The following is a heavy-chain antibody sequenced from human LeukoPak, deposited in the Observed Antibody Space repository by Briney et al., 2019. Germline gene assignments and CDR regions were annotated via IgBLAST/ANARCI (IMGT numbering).Heavy chain of an antibody. CDR1: GYTFTSYD. J-gene: IGHJ4*02. Sequence: GASVKVSCKASGYTFTSYDINWVRQATGQGLEWMGWMNPNSGNTGYAQKFQGRVTMTRDTSTSTVYMELSSLRSEDTAVYYCARDRADYYDSSGYYQASYYFDYWGQGTLVTVSS. D-gene: IGHD3-22*01. CDR2: MNPNSGNT. CDR3: ARDRADYYDSSGYYQASYYFDY. V-gene: IGHV1-8*01.